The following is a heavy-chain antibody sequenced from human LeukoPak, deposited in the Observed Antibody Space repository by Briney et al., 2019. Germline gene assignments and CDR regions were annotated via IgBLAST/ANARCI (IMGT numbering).Heavy chain of an antibody. V-gene: IGHV1-2*06. Sequence: ASVKVSCKASGYTFTGYYMHWVRQAPGQGLEWMGRINPNSGGTNYAQKFQGRVTMTRDTSISTAYMELSRLRSDDMAVYYCARVRLNSSGWYKGGIDYWGQGTLVTVSS. CDR3: ARVRLNSSGWYKGGIDY. D-gene: IGHD6-19*01. J-gene: IGHJ4*02. CDR2: INPNSGGT. CDR1: GYTFTGYY.